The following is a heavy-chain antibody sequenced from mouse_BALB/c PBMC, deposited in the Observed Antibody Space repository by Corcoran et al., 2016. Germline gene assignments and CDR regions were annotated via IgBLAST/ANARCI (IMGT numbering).Heavy chain of an antibody. Sequence: DVQLQESGPGLVKPSQSLSLTCSVTGYSITSGYYWNWIRQFPGNKLEWMGYISYDGSNNYNPSLKTRISITRDTSKNQFFLKLNSVTTEDTATYYCARDGNYAMDYWGQGTSVTVSS. CDR3: ARDGNYAMDY. V-gene: IGHV3-6*02. J-gene: IGHJ4*01. CDR1: GYSITSGYY. D-gene: IGHD1-1*02. CDR2: ISYDGSN.